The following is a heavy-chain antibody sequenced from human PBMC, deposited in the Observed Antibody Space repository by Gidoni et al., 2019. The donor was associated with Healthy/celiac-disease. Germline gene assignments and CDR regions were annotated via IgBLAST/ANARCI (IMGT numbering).Heavy chain of an antibody. J-gene: IGHJ5*02. CDR3: ARDIPYWVQDYYDSREPHWFDP. CDR2: MSSSSSTI. V-gene: IGHV3-48*02. CDR1: GLTFSSYS. Sequence: EVQLVESGGGLVQPGGSLRLSCAASGLTFSSYSMNWVRQAPGKGLEWFSYMSSSSSTIYYADSVKGRFTISRDNAKNSLYLQMNSLRDEDTAVYYCARDIPYWVQDYYDSREPHWFDPWGQGTLVTVSS. D-gene: IGHD3-22*01.